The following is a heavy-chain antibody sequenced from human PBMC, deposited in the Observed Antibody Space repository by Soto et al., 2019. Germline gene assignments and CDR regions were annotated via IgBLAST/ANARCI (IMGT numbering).Heavy chain of an antibody. CDR1: GVSVSRGSYS. V-gene: IGHV4-61*01. D-gene: IGHD3-22*01. CDR2: VHDSGST. Sequence: PSETLSLTCTVSGVSVSRGSYSWSWIRQSPGKGLEWIGYVHDSGSTAYSPSLGSRVTISVDTAKNQVSLKLSSVTSADSAFYYCARAKVVAYYYDTSGYYTTFDFWGQGTQVTVSS. CDR3: ARAKVVAYYYDTSGYYTTFDF. J-gene: IGHJ4*02.